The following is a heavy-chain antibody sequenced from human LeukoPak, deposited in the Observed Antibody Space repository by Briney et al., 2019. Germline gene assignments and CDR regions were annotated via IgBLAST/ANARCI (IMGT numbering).Heavy chain of an antibody. CDR3: ARDVSGISSATDTFDM. CDR1: GYTFTAYY. V-gene: IGHV1-2*06. J-gene: IGHJ3*02. D-gene: IGHD1-14*01. CDR2: INPNSGDT. Sequence: ASVKVSCKASGYTFTAYYMHWVRQAPGQGLEWVGRINPNSGDTNYAPKFQGRVTMTRDPSISTVYMELTGLRSDDTAVYYCARDVSGISSATDTFDMWGQGTVVTVSS.